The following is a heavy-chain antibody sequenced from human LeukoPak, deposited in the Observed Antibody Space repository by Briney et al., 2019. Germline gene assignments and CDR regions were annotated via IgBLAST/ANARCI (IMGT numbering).Heavy chain of an antibody. J-gene: IGHJ3*01. CDR1: GHTFMDYY. Sequence: ASVKVSCNTSGHTFMDYYIHWVRQAPGQGLEWMGRITPNSGDTNYAQKFQGRVTMTRDTSGTTAFMELSRLTSDDTAVYYCATEGRRDAFDVWGQGTMVTVSS. CDR3: ATEGRRDAFDV. V-gene: IGHV1-2*02. CDR2: ITPNSGDT.